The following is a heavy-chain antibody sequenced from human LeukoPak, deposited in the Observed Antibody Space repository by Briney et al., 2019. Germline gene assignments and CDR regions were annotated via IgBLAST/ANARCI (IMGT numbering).Heavy chain of an antibody. V-gene: IGHV3-7*01. CDR2: IKQGGSEK. D-gene: IGHD1-26*01. CDR1: GFTFSSYW. Sequence: PGGSLRLSCVASGFTFSSYWMSWVRQAPGKGLEWVANIKQGGSEKYYVDSVKGRFTISRDNAKNSLYVQMNSLRAEDTAVYYCARDLGKWEPQDYWGQGTPVTVSS. CDR3: ARDLGKWEPQDY. J-gene: IGHJ4*02.